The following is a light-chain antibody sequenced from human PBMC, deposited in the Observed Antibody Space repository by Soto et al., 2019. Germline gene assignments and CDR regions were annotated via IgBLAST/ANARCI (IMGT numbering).Light chain of an antibody. CDR3: SSYAGSNSRYV. V-gene: IGLV2-8*01. CDR1: SSDVGGYNF. CDR2: EVS. Sequence: QSALTQPPSASGSPGQSVTISCTGTSSDVGGYNFVSWYQQHPGKAPKLIIYEVSKRPSGVPDRFSGYKSGNTDSLTVSGLQAEDEADYYCSSYAGSNSRYVFGTGTKLTVL. J-gene: IGLJ1*01.